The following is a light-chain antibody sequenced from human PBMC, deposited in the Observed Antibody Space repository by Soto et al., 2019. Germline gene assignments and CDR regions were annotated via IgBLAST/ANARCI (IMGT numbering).Light chain of an antibody. CDR1: QSVSSY. CDR3: QQHKQWPIT. CDR2: GAS. J-gene: IGKJ5*01. V-gene: IGKV3-11*01. Sequence: IVLTQSPATLSLSPGERATLSCRASQSVSSYLAWYQQKPGQAPRLLIYGASSRATGIPDRFSASGSGTEFTLTISRLQPEDFGLYYCQQHKQWPITFGQGTRLEIK.